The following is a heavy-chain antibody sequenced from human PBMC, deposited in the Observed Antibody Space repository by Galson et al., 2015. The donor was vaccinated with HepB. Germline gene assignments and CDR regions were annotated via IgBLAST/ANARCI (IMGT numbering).Heavy chain of an antibody. Sequence: SLRLFCAASGFTFSSYSMNWVRQAPGKGLEWVSSISSSSSYIYYADSVKGRFTISRDNAKNSLYLQMNSLRAEDTAVYYCAREGYYYDSSGYYHPPYYFDYWGQGTLVTVSS. D-gene: IGHD3-22*01. CDR1: GFTFSSYS. CDR2: ISSSSSYI. V-gene: IGHV3-21*01. J-gene: IGHJ4*02. CDR3: AREGYYYDSSGYYHPPYYFDY.